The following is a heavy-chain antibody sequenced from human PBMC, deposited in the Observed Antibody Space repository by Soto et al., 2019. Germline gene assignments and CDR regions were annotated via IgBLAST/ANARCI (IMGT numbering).Heavy chain of an antibody. CDR2: IFYLGSS. CDR1: GDSIISSDFY. Sequence: SETLSLTCTVSGDSIISSDFYWGWARQPPWKGLEWIGSIFYLGSSYYNPSLKSRVTMSVDTSKNQFSLRLRSVTAADTALYFCARHSLALRKNNWFDPWGQGIMVTVSS. J-gene: IGHJ5*02. V-gene: IGHV4-39*01. D-gene: IGHD3-3*02. CDR3: ARHSLALRKNNWFDP.